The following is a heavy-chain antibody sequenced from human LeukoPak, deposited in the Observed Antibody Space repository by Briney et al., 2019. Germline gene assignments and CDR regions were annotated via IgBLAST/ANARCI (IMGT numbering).Heavy chain of an antibody. J-gene: IGHJ4*02. CDR3: ATVRASHYGDWFFDY. D-gene: IGHD4-17*01. Sequence: PSENRSLTCTVSAYSVTSDYFWGWIRQPPGKELEWIGNVDPSGNAYYNSSLKSRATISLDTSKKHFSVKLTSVTAADTAIYYCATVRASHYGDWFFDYWGQGTLVTVSS. CDR2: VDPSGNA. CDR1: AYSVTSDYF. V-gene: IGHV4-38-2*02.